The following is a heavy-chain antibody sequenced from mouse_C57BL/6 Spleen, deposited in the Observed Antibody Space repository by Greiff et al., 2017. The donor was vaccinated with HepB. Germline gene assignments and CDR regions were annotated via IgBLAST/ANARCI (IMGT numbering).Heavy chain of an antibody. J-gene: IGHJ1*03. D-gene: IGHD2-4*01. Sequence: VQLQQSGGDLVKPGGSLKLSCAASGFTFSSYGMSWVRQTPDKRLEWVATISSGGSYTYYPDSVKGRFTISRDNAKNTLYLQMSSLKSEDTAMYYCARHDYDEDWYFDVWGTGTTVTVSS. CDR1: GFTFSSYG. CDR2: ISSGGSYT. V-gene: IGHV5-6*01. CDR3: ARHDYDEDWYFDV.